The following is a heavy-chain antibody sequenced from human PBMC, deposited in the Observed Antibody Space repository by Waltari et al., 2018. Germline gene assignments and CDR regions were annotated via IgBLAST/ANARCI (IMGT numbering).Heavy chain of an antibody. CDR1: GGSISSYY. CDR3: ARGGRGSSSDY. V-gene: IGHV4-59*08. D-gene: IGHD6-6*01. Sequence: QVQLQESGPGLVKPSETLSLTCTVSGGSISSYYWSWIRQPPGKGLEWIGYIYYSGSTNYNPSLKSRVTISVDTSKNQFSLKLSSVTAADTAVYYCARGGRGSSSDYWGQGTLVTVSS. CDR2: IYYSGST. J-gene: IGHJ4*02.